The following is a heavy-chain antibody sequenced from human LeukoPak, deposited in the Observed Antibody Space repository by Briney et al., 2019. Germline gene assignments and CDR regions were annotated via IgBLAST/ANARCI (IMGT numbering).Heavy chain of an antibody. V-gene: IGHV4-4*02. Sequence: SETLSLTCAVSGGSISSSNWWSWVRQPPGKGLEWNGEIYHSGSTNYNPSLKSRVTISVDKSKNQFSLKLSSVTAADTAVYYCARDAAAGTVWFDPWGQGTLVTVSS. D-gene: IGHD6-13*01. J-gene: IGHJ5*02. CDR1: GGSISSSNW. CDR2: IYHSGST. CDR3: ARDAAAGTVWFDP.